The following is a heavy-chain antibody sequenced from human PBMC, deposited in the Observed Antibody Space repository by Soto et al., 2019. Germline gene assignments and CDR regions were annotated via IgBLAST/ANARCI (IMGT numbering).Heavy chain of an antibody. CDR2: IYYSGST. D-gene: IGHD2-15*01. V-gene: IGHV4-59*08. CDR3: ARHGYYNGGSCYMDY. J-gene: IGHJ4*02. CDR1: AGAISSYY. Sequence: SQTLSLTCTVSAGAISSYYWSWIRQPPGKGLEWIGYIYYSGSTNYNPSLKSRVTISVDTSKIQFSLKLSSVTAADTAVYYCARHGYYNGGSCYMDYCGQGTLVTVSS.